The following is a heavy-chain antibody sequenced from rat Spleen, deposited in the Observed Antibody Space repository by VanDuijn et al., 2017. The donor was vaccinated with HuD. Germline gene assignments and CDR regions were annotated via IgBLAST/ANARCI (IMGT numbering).Heavy chain of an antibody. J-gene: IGHJ4*01. CDR2: ISTGGDNT. CDR1: GFTFNKYD. Sequence: EVQLVESGGGSVQPGRSLKLSCAASGFTFNKYDMAWVRQAPTKGLEWIASISTGGDNTYFRDSVKVRFTLSRDNAKNTQSLQMDSLRSEDTAIYYCTRGYVMDAWGQGASVTVSS. CDR3: TRGYVMDA. V-gene: IGHV5S13*01.